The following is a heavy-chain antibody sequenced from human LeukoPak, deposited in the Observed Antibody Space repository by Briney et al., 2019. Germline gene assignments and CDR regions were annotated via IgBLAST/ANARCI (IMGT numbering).Heavy chain of an antibody. CDR3: ARDIMITFGGVIAPPDY. J-gene: IGHJ4*02. Sequence: PSETPSLTCTVSGGSISSSSYYWGWIRQPPGKGLEWIGSIYYSGSTYYNPSLKSRVTISVDTSKNQFSLKLSSVTAADTAVYYCARDIMITFGGVIAPPDYWGQGTLVTVSS. CDR2: IYYSGST. D-gene: IGHD3-16*02. CDR1: GGSISSSSYY. V-gene: IGHV4-39*07.